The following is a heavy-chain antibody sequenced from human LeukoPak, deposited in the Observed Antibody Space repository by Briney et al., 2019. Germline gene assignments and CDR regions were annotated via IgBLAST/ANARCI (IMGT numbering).Heavy chain of an antibody. CDR3: ARSDEGYGDYADY. Sequence: ASVKVSCKASGDTFTSCGISWVRQAPGEGLEWMGWISAYNGNTNYAQKLQGRVTMTTDTSTSTAYMELRSLRSDDTAVYYCARSDEGYGDYADYWGQGTLVTVSS. J-gene: IGHJ4*02. D-gene: IGHD4-17*01. CDR2: ISAYNGNT. CDR1: GDTFTSCG. V-gene: IGHV1-18*01.